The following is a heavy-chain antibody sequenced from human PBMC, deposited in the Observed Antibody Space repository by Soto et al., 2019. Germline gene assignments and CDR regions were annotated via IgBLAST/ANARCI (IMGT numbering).Heavy chain of an antibody. V-gene: IGHV1-18*01. Sequence: ASVKGSCKASGYTLTDYGFSWVRQAPGQGLEWMGWISGYNGNTKYAEKFQGRVTMTTDTSTSTAHMELRSLRSDDTAVYYCAREGQAPYYYYGMDVWGQGTAVTVSS. CDR1: GYTLTDYG. CDR2: ISGYNGNT. J-gene: IGHJ6*02. CDR3: AREGQAPYYYYGMDV.